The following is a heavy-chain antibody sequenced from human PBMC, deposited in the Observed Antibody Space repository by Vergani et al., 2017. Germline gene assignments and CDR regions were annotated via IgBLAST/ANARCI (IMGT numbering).Heavy chain of an antibody. V-gene: IGHV4-34*01. J-gene: IGHJ4*02. Sequence: QVQLVESGGGLVKPGGSLRLSCAASGFTFSDYYMSWIRQPPGKGLEWIGEINHSGSTNYNPSLKSRVTISVDTSKNQFSLKLSSVTAADTAVYYCARFARIAAAGKGDYWGQGTLVTVSS. CDR1: GFTFSDYY. CDR3: ARFARIAAAGKGDY. D-gene: IGHD6-13*01. CDR2: INHSGST.